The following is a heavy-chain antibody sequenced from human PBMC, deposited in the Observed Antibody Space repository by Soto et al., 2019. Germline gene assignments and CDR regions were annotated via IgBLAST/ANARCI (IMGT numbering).Heavy chain of an antibody. J-gene: IGHJ6*02. D-gene: IGHD6-6*01. V-gene: IGHV1-69*06. CDR3: ASHRTKVAHIVLHPYYYYGLDV. CDR2: IIPTFGTR. Sequence: VKVSFKASAGPSISYVITWVRQAPGQGLEWMGGIIPTFGTRKYAQDLQGRVTITADKSTSTAYMQLSSLRSEDTAVYYCASHRTKVAHIVLHPYYYYGLDVWGQGTTVTVSS. CDR1: AGPSISYV.